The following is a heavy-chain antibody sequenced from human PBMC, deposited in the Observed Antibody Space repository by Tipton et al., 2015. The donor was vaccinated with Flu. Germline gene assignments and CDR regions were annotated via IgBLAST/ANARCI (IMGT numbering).Heavy chain of an antibody. CDR1: GFTFSSYA. V-gene: IGHV3-30-3*01. J-gene: IGHJ6*02. CDR3: ARGGGYDSSGYPSYYYGMDV. Sequence: QLVQSGGGVVQPGRSLRLSCAASGFTFSSYAMHWVRQAPGKGLEWVAVTSYDGSNKYYADSVKGRFTISRDNSKNTLYLQMNSLRAEDTAVYYCARGGGYDSSGYPSYYYGMDVWGQGTTVTVSS. CDR2: TSYDGSNK. D-gene: IGHD3-22*01.